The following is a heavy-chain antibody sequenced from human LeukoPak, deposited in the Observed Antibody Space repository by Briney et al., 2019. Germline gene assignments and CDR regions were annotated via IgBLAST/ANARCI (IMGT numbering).Heavy chain of an antibody. CDR2: IYYSGST. CDR3: ASGGYCSGGSCNGGDY. V-gene: IGHV4-39*07. CDR1: GGSVSRSPYY. D-gene: IGHD2-15*01. J-gene: IGHJ4*02. Sequence: PSETLSLTCTVSGGSVSRSPYYWGWIRQPPGKGLEWIGNIYYSGSTYYNPSLKSRVTISVDTSKNQFSLKLSSVTAADTAVYYCASGGYCSGGSCNGGDYWGQGTLVTVSS.